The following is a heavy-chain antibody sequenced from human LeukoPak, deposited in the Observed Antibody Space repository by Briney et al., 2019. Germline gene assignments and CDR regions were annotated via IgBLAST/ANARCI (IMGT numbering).Heavy chain of an antibody. CDR3: ARLVYYDSSGYYVGGSVNFDY. J-gene: IGHJ4*02. V-gene: IGHV5-51*01. CDR1: GYSFTSYW. Sequence: GASLQISCKGSGYSFTSYWIGWVRQMPGKGLEWMGIIYPGDSDTRYSPSFQGQVTISADKSISTAYLQWSSLKASDTAMYYCARLVYYDSSGYYVGGSVNFDYWGQGTLVTVSS. D-gene: IGHD3-22*01. CDR2: IYPGDSDT.